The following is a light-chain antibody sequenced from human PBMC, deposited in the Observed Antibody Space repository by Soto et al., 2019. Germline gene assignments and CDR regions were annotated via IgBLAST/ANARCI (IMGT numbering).Light chain of an antibody. CDR1: QSIRSG. V-gene: IGKV1-5*01. CDR2: DAS. Sequence: DFQMTQSPSTLSASVGDRVTISCRASQSIRSGLAGFQQKPGKAPKLLIYDASTLEGGVPQRFGGSGSVTEFTRTIRILQTDDLSTYYCQQYHSYWTFGQGTKVE. CDR3: QQYHSYWT. J-gene: IGKJ1*01.